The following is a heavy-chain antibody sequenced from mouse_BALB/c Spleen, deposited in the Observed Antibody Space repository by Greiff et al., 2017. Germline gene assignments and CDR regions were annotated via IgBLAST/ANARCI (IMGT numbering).Heavy chain of an antibody. Sequence: EVHLVESGGGLVQPGGSLKLSCAASGFTFSSYGMSWVRQTPDKRLELVATINSNGGSTYYPDSVKGRFTISRDNAKNTLYLQMSSLKSEDTAMYYCARDGYGNYVGYWGQGTLVTVSA. CDR1: GFTFSSYG. CDR3: ARDGYGNYVGY. V-gene: IGHV5-6-3*01. D-gene: IGHD2-1*01. CDR2: INSNGGST. J-gene: IGHJ3*01.